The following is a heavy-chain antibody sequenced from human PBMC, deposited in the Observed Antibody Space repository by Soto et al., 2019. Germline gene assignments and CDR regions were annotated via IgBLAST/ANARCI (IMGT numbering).Heavy chain of an antibody. CDR2: TYYRSKWYN. Sequence: PSQTLSLTCVISGDSVSSNSAAWNWIRQSPSRGLEWLGRTYYRSKWYNDYAVSVKSRITINPDTSKNQFSLQLNSVTPEDTAVYYCARDQDTAMVTYYYGMDVRGQGTTVTVSS. V-gene: IGHV6-1*01. D-gene: IGHD5-18*01. CDR3: ARDQDTAMVTYYYGMDV. J-gene: IGHJ6*02. CDR1: GDSVSSNSAA.